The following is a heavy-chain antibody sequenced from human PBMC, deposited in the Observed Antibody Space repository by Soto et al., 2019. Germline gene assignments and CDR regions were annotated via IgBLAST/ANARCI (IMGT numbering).Heavy chain of an antibody. D-gene: IGHD6-6*01. CDR3: AKGSNIAARLFDY. Sequence: PGGSLRLSCAASGFSFDDYAMYWVRQAPGKGLEWVSSISWNSGNIHYADSVRGRFTISRDNAKNSLYLQMNSLRAEDTALYYCAKGSNIAARLFDYWGQGTLVTAPQ. CDR1: GFSFDDYA. CDR2: ISWNSGNI. J-gene: IGHJ4*02. V-gene: IGHV3-9*01.